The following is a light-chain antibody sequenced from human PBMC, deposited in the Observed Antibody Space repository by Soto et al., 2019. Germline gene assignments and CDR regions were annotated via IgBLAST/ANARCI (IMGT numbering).Light chain of an antibody. Sequence: QFALTQPASVSGSPGQSITISCTGTSSDVGAYNSVSWYQQYPGKAPKLVIHDVSNRPSGVSNRFSGSKSGNTASLTISGLQAEDEADYYCSSYTSSSSYVFGSATKLTVL. CDR1: SSDVGAYNS. CDR3: SSYTSSSSYV. V-gene: IGLV2-14*01. CDR2: DVS. J-gene: IGLJ1*01.